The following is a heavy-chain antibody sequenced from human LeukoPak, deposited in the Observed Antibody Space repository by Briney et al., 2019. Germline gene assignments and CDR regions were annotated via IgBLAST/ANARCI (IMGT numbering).Heavy chain of an antibody. CDR3: ARIKYSSSWTKFDY. D-gene: IGHD6-13*01. J-gene: IGHJ4*02. V-gene: IGHV3-74*01. Sequence: GGSLILSCAASGFTFSSYWMHWVRPAPGKGLVWVSRINSDGSSTSYADSVKGRFTISRDNAKNTLYLQMNSLRAEDTAVYYCARIKYSSSWTKFDYWGQGTLVTVSS. CDR1: GFTFSSYW. CDR2: INSDGSST.